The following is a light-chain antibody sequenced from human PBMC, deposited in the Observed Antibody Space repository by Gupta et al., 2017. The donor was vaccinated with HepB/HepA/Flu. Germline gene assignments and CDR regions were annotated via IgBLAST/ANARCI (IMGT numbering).Light chain of an antibody. J-gene: IGLJ1*01. Sequence: QAAPTQPPSASGSPVERVTISCSGSRSSIGSNTVNWYQQVPGTAPKLLMHNNNQRPSGVPDRFSGSKSGTSASLAISGLQSEDETDYYCASWDDSLNGYVFGTGTKVTVL. CDR3: ASWDDSLNGYV. CDR1: RSSIGSNT. CDR2: NNN. V-gene: IGLV1-44*01.